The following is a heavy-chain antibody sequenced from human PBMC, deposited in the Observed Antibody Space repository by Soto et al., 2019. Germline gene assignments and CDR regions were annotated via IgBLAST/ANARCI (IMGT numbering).Heavy chain of an antibody. J-gene: IGHJ4*02. CDR3: ARERQDLWSGYSDY. Sequence: GESLKISCKGSGYTFTIYWIGWVRQMPGEGLEWLGVIYPGDSDTRYSPSFQGQVTISADKSINTAYLQWGSLKASDSAMYYCARERQDLWSGYSDYWGQGTLVTVSS. D-gene: IGHD3-3*01. V-gene: IGHV5-51*01. CDR2: IYPGDSDT. CDR1: GYTFTIYW.